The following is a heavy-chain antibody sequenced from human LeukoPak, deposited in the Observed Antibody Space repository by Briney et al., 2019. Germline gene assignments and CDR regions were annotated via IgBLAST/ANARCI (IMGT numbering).Heavy chain of an antibody. CDR2: IIPIFGTA. Sequence: SVKVSCKASGGTFSSYAISWVRQAPGQGLEWMGGIIPIFGTANYAQKFQGRVTITTDESTSTAYMELSSLRSEDTAVYYCARSGRVINYYYYYMDVWGKGTTVTVSS. CDR1: GGTFSSYA. CDR3: ARSGRVINYYYYYMDV. J-gene: IGHJ6*03. D-gene: IGHD3/OR15-3a*01. V-gene: IGHV1-69*05.